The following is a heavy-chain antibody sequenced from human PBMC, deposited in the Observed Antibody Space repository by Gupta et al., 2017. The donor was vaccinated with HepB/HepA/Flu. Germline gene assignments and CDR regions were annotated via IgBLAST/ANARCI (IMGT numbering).Heavy chain of an antibody. Sequence: EVQLVESGGGLSQPGVSLRLSCAASGFTVRSNYMSWVRQAPGKGLEWVSIIYNSGTPYYAESVKGRFTISRDNSKNTLYLQMNSLRAEDTAVYYCASSKLPAPKKVSPLDYWDQGTLVTVSS. CDR1: GFTVRSNY. V-gene: IGHV3-53*01. CDR2: IYNSGTP. CDR3: ASSKLPAPKKVSPLDY. D-gene: IGHD2-2*01. J-gene: IGHJ4*02.